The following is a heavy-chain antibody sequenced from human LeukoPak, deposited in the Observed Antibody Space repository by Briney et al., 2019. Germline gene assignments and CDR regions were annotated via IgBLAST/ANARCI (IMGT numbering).Heavy chain of an antibody. D-gene: IGHD3-22*01. V-gene: IGHV1-18*04. J-gene: IGHJ6*04. CDR1: GDIFSHDG. CDR2: ISNYNGHT. CDR3: TTVGVRFYDNTPADPGDV. Sequence: ASVKLSCKVSGDIFSHDGMTWVRQAPGQGLEWMGCISNYNGHTNYAQTLQGRITLTTDTSTSMAYMELRSLRSDDTAIRSCTTVGVRFYDNTPADPGDVSGKGTTVTVSS.